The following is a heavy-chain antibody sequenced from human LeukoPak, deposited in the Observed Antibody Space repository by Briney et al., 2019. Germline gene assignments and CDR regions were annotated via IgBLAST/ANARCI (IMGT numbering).Heavy chain of an antibody. Sequence: GGSLRLSCSASGFTFSRYAMHWVRQAPGKGLESVSGISGNGGSTYYADSVKGRFTISRDNSKSTLYLQMSSLRAEDTAVYYCAWELPRIDAFDIWGQGTFVSLST. V-gene: IGHV3-64D*06. CDR2: ISGNGGST. D-gene: IGHD3-10*01. CDR1: GFTFSRYA. CDR3: AWELPRIDAFDI. J-gene: IGHJ3*02.